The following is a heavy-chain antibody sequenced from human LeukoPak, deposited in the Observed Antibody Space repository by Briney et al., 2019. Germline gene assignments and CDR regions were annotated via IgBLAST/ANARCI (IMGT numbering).Heavy chain of an antibody. V-gene: IGHV1-24*01. CDR2: FDPEDGET. Sequence: ASVKVSCKVSGYTLTELSMHWVRQAPGKGLEWMGGFDPEDGETIYAQKFQGRVTMTEDTSTDTAYMELSSLRSEDTAVYYCATTSIAAADNYYYYYMDVWGKGTTVTVSS. D-gene: IGHD6-13*01. CDR1: GYTLTELS. CDR3: ATTSIAAADNYYYYYMDV. J-gene: IGHJ6*03.